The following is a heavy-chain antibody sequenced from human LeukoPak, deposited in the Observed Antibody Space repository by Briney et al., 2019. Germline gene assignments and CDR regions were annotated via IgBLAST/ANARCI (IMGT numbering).Heavy chain of an antibody. CDR1: GYTFTGYY. J-gene: IGHJ5*02. CDR3: ARAIPIAVAVVGWFDP. Sequence: ASVKVSCKASGYTFTGYYMHWVRQAPGQGLEWMGWINPNSGGTNYAQKFQGRVTMTRDTSISTAYMELSRLRSDDTAVYYCARAIPIAVAVVGWFDPWGQGTLVTVSS. CDR2: INPNSGGT. D-gene: IGHD6-19*01. V-gene: IGHV1-2*02.